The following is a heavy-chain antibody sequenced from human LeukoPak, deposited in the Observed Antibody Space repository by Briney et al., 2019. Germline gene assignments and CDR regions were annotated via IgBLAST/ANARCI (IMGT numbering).Heavy chain of an antibody. CDR1: VFTFSSYA. V-gene: IGHV3-23*01. CDR3: AKGFGNLDS. D-gene: IGHD3-10*01. CDR2: VSGGGGST. J-gene: IGHJ4*02. Sequence: GGSLRLSCAASVFTFSSYAMSWVRQAPGKGLEWVSTVSGGGGSTYYADSVKGRFTISRDNSKNTLYLQMNSLRAEDTAVYYCAKGFGNLDSWGQGTLVTVSS.